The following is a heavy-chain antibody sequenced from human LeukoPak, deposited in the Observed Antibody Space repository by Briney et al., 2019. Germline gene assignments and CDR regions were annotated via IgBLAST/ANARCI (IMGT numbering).Heavy chain of an antibody. D-gene: IGHD2-2*01. CDR1: GGSISSYY. Sequence: SSETLSLTCTVSGGSISSYYWSWIRQPPGKGLEWIGYIYYSGSTNYNPPLKSRVTISVDTSKNQFSLKLSSVTAADTAVYYCARDKKGASCYDYWGQGTLVTVSS. V-gene: IGHV4-59*01. CDR3: ARDKKGASCYDY. CDR2: IYYSGST. J-gene: IGHJ4*02.